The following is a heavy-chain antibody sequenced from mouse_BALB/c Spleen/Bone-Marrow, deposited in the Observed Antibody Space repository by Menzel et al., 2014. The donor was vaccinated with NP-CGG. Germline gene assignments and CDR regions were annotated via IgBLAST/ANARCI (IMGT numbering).Heavy chain of an antibody. CDR2: ISSGGSYT. J-gene: IGHJ3*01. D-gene: IGHD2-1*01. CDR3: AREEGNFLAY. Sequence: EVQGVESGGGLVKPGGSLKLSCAASGFTFSSYAMSWVRQSPEKRLEWVAEISSGGSYTYYPDTVTGRFTISRDNAKNTPYLEMSSLRSEDTAMYYCAREEGNFLAYWGQGSLVTVSA. CDR1: GFTFSSYA. V-gene: IGHV5-9-4*01.